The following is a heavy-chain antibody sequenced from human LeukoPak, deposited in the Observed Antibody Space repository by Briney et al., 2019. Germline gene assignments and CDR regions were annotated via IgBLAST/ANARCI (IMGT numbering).Heavy chain of an antibody. V-gene: IGHV4-59*01. CDR3: AREVILWFGASSRGWFDP. D-gene: IGHD3-10*01. CDR1: GGSISSYY. Sequence: PSETLSLTCTVSGGSISSYYWSWIRQPPGKGLEWIGYIYYSGNTNYNPSLKSRVTISVDTSKNQFSLKLSSVTAADTAVYYCAREVILWFGASSRGWFDPWGQGTLVTVSS. CDR2: IYYSGNT. J-gene: IGHJ5*02.